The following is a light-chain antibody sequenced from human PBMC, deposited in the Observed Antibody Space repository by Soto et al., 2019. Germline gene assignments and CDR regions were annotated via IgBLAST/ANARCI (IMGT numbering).Light chain of an antibody. CDR3: QQRSNWPPVIT. CDR1: QSFSSY. J-gene: IGKJ5*01. Sequence: EIVLTQSPATLSLSPGESATLSCRASQSFSSYLAWYQQKPGQAPRLLIYDASKRATGIPARFSGRGSGTDFTLTISSLEPEDFAVYYCQQRSNWPPVITFGQGTRLEIK. V-gene: IGKV3-11*01. CDR2: DAS.